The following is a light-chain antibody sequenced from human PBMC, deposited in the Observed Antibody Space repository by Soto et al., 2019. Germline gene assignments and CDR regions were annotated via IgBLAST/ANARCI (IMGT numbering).Light chain of an antibody. CDR3: QQYLSTPPT. V-gene: IGKV4-1*01. Sequence: DIVMTQSPDSLAVSLGERATINCKSTQSVLYSSNNMNYLAWYQQKPGQPPKLLIYWASTRGSGVPDRFSGSGSGTDFTLTISSLQDEDVAVYYCQQYLSTPPTFGQGTNLEIK. J-gene: IGKJ2*01. CDR1: QSVLYSSNNMNY. CDR2: WAS.